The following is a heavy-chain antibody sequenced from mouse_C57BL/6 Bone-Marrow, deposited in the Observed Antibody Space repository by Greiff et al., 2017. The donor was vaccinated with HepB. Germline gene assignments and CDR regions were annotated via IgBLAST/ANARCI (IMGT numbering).Heavy chain of an antibody. D-gene: IGHD2-4*01. CDR1: GFTFSDYG. CDR3: ARDYDYPWFAY. Sequence: EVKLQESGGGLVKPGGSLKLSCAASGFTFSDYGMHWVRQAPEKGLEWVAYISSGSSTIYYADTVKGRFTFSRDNAKNTLFLQMTSLRSEATAMYYCARDYDYPWFAYWGQGTLVTVSA. J-gene: IGHJ3*01. CDR2: ISSGSSTI. V-gene: IGHV5-17*01.